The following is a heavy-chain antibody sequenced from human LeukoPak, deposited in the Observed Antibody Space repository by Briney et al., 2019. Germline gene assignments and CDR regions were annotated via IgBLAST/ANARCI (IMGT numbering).Heavy chain of an antibody. V-gene: IGHV3-21*01. J-gene: IGHJ6*03. Sequence: PGGSLRLSCAASGFTFSRSSMNWVRQAPGKGLEWVSSITTSSSYIYYADSVKGRFTISRDNAKNSLYLQMNSLRAEDTAVYYCARDLAAGNYYYYYMDVWGKGTTVTISS. CDR2: ITTSSSYI. D-gene: IGHD6-13*01. CDR3: ARDLAAGNYYYYYMDV. CDR1: GFTFSRSS.